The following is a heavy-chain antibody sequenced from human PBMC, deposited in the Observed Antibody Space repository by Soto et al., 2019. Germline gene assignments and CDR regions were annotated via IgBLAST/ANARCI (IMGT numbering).Heavy chain of an antibody. CDR1: GVSIHNSHSF. CDR2: VYYSGGA. D-gene: IGHD2-21*01. J-gene: IGHJ4*02. V-gene: IGHV4-39*01. CDR3: GRVVEGATRHTDLDS. Sequence: SDTLSLTCAVSGVSIHNSHSFWGWIRQPPGKGLEFIANVYYSGGAHYNPSFKSRVTISVDTATNQVSLRMSSVTAADTTVYFCGRVVEGATRHTDLDSWGQGTLVTV.